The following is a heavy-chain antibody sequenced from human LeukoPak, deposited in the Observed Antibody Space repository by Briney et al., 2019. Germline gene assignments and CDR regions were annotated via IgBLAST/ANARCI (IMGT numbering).Heavy chain of an antibody. J-gene: IGHJ5*01. V-gene: IGHV3-74*01. CDR3: ARDVPYNWFDS. Sequence: PGGSLRLSCAASGLTFSGYWVHWVRQAPGKGLVWVSRIDNDGSSTIYADSVKGRFTISRDNAKNTVHLQMNSLRVEDTAVYYCARDVPYNWFDSWGQGILVTVSS. CDR2: IDNDGSST. CDR1: GLTFSGYW.